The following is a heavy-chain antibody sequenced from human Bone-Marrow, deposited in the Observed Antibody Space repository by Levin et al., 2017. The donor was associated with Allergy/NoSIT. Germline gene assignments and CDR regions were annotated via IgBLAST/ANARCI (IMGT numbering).Heavy chain of an antibody. CDR2: IYSGGGT. J-gene: IGHJ4*02. Sequence: AGGSLRLSCAASGFTVSSNYMSWVRQAPGKGPEWVSVIYSGGGTYYEASVKGGCTIARDNSKNTLYLQMNSLGAEDTAVYYCARGWFGELLSHWGQGTLVTVSS. D-gene: IGHD3-10*01. CDR3: ARGWFGELLSH. CDR1: GFTVSSNY. V-gene: IGHV3-53*01.